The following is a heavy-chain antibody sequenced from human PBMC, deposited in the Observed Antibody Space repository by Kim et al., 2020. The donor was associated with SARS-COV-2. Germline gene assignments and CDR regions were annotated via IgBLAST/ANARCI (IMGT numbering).Heavy chain of an antibody. Sequence: SETLSLTCAVYGGSFSGYYWSWIRQPPGKGLEWIGEINHSGSTNYNPSLKSRVTISVDTSKNQFSLKLSSVTAADTAVYYCARATVKFRDYGSGSYYIGGSTLFDYWGQGTLVTVSS. J-gene: IGHJ4*02. V-gene: IGHV4-34*01. CDR3: ARATVKFRDYGSGSYYIGGSTLFDY. D-gene: IGHD3-10*01. CDR2: INHSGST. CDR1: GGSFSGYY.